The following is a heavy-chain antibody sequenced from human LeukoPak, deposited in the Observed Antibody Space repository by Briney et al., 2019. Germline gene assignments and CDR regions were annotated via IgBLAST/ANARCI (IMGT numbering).Heavy chain of an antibody. J-gene: IGHJ3*02. Sequence: GESLKISCKGSGHSFTSYWIGWVRQMPGKGLEWMGIIYPGGSDTRYSPSFQGRVTISADKSISTAYLQWSSLKASDTATYYCARGGGYYYDSSGYYHSMNDAFDIWGQGTMVTVSS. V-gene: IGHV5-51*01. CDR1: GHSFTSYW. CDR2: IYPGGSDT. CDR3: ARGGGYYYDSSGYYHSMNDAFDI. D-gene: IGHD3-22*01.